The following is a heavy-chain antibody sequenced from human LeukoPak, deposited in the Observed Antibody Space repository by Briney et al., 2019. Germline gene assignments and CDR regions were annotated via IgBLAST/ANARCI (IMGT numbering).Heavy chain of an antibody. D-gene: IGHD3-22*01. J-gene: IGHJ4*02. CDR3: ARDRGYYHDNYGFYYYDY. CDR2: IIPIRDIS. CDR1: GGTFSNYA. Sequence: SVKVSCKASGGTFSNYAVSWVRQAPGQGLEWMGRIIPIRDISNYAQKFQGRVTFTADKTTSTAYMDLSSLRSEGTAMYYCARDRGYYHDNYGFYYYDYWGQGTLVTVSS. V-gene: IGHV1-69*04.